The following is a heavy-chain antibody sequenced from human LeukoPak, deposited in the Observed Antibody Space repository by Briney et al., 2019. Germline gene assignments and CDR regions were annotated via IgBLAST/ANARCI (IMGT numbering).Heavy chain of an antibody. V-gene: IGHV4-38-2*01. CDR3: VKGPDYYDSSGYWSC. D-gene: IGHD3-22*01. Sequence: SETLSLTCAVYGGSFSGYYWGWIRQPPGKGLEWIGSIYHSGKTYYNPSLKSRVTISVDTSKNQFSLKLSSVTAADTAVYYCVKGPDYYDSSGYWSCWGQGTLVTVSS. J-gene: IGHJ4*02. CDR2: IYHSGKT. CDR1: GGSFSGYY.